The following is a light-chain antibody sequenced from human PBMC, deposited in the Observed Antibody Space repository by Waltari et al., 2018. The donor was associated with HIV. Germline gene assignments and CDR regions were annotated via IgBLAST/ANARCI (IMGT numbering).Light chain of an antibody. CDR3: QQYAASPLT. V-gene: IGKV3-20*01. J-gene: IGKJ4*01. Sequence: EIVLTQSPGTLSLSPGARATLSCRASQSVSSASLAWYQQQPGQAPRLLLFGASSRAPGIPDRFSGSGAVTDFILTISRLEPEDCAVYYCQQYAASPLTFGGGTRVEIK. CDR2: GAS. CDR1: QSVSSAS.